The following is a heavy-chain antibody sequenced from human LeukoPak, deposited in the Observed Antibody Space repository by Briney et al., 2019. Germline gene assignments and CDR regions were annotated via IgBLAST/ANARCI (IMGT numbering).Heavy chain of an antibody. J-gene: IGHJ4*02. CDR1: GYTFTGYY. V-gene: IGHV1-2*02. Sequence: ASVKVSCKASGYTFTGYYMHWVRQAPGQGLEWMGGINPNSGGTNYAQKFQGRVTMTRDTSISTAYMELSRLRSDDTAVYYCARDRATVTTTYDYWGQGTLVAVSS. CDR2: INPNSGGT. CDR3: ARDRATVTTTYDY. D-gene: IGHD4-17*01.